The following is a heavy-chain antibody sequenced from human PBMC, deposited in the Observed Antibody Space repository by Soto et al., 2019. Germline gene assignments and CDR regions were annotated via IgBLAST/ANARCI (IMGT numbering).Heavy chain of an antibody. Sequence: SETLSLTCAVYGGSFSGYYWSWIRQPPGKGLEWIGEINHSGSTNYNPSLKSRVTISVDTSKNQFSLKLSSVTAADTAVYYCARASTFSAMGRGGLYYYYYYYMDVWGKGTTVTVSS. CDR2: INHSGST. D-gene: IGHD5-18*01. J-gene: IGHJ6*03. CDR3: ARASTFSAMGRGGLYYYYYYYMDV. CDR1: GGSFSGYY. V-gene: IGHV4-34*01.